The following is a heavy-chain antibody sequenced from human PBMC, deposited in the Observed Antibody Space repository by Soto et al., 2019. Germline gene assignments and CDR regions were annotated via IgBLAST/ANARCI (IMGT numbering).Heavy chain of an antibody. J-gene: IGHJ4*02. CDR3: ARDPIGPGIFDY. CDR1: VFTFSNYG. D-gene: IGHD1-26*01. CDR2: IWYDGSNK. Sequence: WWSLRLSCTASVFTFSNYGMHWLRQAPGKGLEWVAVIWYDGSNKYYADSVKGRFTISRDNSKNTLYLQVNSLGAEDTAVYYCARDPIGPGIFDYWGQGTLVTVSS. V-gene: IGHV3-33*01.